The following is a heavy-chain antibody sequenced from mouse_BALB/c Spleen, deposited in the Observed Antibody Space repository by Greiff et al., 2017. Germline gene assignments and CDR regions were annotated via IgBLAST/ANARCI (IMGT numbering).Heavy chain of an antibody. Sequence: VQLQQSGAELVKPGASVKLSCKASGYTFTSYYMYWVKQRPGQGLEWIGEINPSNGGTNFNEKFKSKATLTVDKSSSTAYMQLSSLTSEDSAVYYCTRGGDFDGWGAGTTVTVSS. V-gene: IGHV1S81*02. CDR1: GYTFTSYY. CDR3: TRGGDFDG. J-gene: IGHJ1*01. CDR2: INPSNGGT.